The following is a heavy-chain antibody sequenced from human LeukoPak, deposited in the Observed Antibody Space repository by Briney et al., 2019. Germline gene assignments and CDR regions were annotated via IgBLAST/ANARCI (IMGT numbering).Heavy chain of an antibody. CDR3: ARGSSGWSQAAMDV. J-gene: IGHJ6*02. CDR2: INPNSGGT. CDR1: GYTFTGHY. V-gene: IGHV1-2*02. Sequence: GASVKVSCKASGYTFTGHYIHWVRQAPGQGVEWMGWINPNSGGTKFPQRFQGRVTMTSDTSINTAYMELSSLTSDDTALYYCARGSSGWSQAAMDVWGQGTTVTVSS. D-gene: IGHD6-19*01.